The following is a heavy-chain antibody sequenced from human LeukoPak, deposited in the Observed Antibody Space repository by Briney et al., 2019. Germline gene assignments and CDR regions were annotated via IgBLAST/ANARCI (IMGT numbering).Heavy chain of an antibody. D-gene: IGHD5-12*01. Sequence: GGSLRLSCAASGFTFSSYGMHWVRQAPGKGLEWVAVTWYDGSNKYYADSVKGRFTISRDNSKNTLYLQMNSLRAEDTAVYYCARDGGVSDSGYDSQWYFDLWGRGTLVTVSS. V-gene: IGHV3-33*01. CDR2: TWYDGSNK. J-gene: IGHJ2*01. CDR3: ARDGGVSDSGYDSQWYFDL. CDR1: GFTFSSYG.